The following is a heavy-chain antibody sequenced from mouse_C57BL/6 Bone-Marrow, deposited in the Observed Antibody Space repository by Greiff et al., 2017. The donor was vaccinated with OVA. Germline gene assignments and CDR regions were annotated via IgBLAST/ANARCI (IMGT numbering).Heavy chain of an antibody. J-gene: IGHJ2*01. D-gene: IGHD2-4*01. CDR3: ASHNYDSDGVPFDY. CDR1: GYTFTSYW. V-gene: IGHV1-64*01. Sequence: QVQLQQPGAELVKPGASVKLSCKASGYTFTSYWMHWVKQRPGQGLEWIGMIHPNSGSTNYNEKFKSKATLTVDKSSSTAYMQLSSLTSEDSAVYYCASHNYDSDGVPFDYWGQGTTLTVSS. CDR2: IHPNSGST.